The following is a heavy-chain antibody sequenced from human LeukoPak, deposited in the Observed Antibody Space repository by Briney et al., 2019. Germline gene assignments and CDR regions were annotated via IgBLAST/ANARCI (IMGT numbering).Heavy chain of an antibody. Sequence: GGSLRLSCAASGFTFSSYWMSWVRQAPGKGLEWVANIKQDGSEKYCVDSVKGRFTISRDNSKNTLYLQMNSLRAEDTAVYYCAKDMITFGGVIVLRSPYDYWGQGTLVTVSS. V-gene: IGHV3-7*01. J-gene: IGHJ4*02. CDR3: AKDMITFGGVIVLRSPYDY. D-gene: IGHD3-16*02. CDR1: GFTFSSYW. CDR2: IKQDGSEK.